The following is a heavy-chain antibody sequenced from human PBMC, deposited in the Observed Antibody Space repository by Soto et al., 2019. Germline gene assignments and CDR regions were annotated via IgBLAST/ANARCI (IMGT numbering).Heavy chain of an antibody. D-gene: IGHD6-19*01. CDR3: ARGVAVAAPPFDY. J-gene: IGHJ4*02. Sequence: QVQLVESGGGVVQPGRSLRLSCAASGFTFSSYGMHWVRQAPGKGLEWVAVIWYDGSNKYYADSVKGRFTISRDNSKNPLYLQMNSLRAEDTAVYYCARGVAVAAPPFDYWGQGTLVTVSS. CDR1: GFTFSSYG. V-gene: IGHV3-33*01. CDR2: IWYDGSNK.